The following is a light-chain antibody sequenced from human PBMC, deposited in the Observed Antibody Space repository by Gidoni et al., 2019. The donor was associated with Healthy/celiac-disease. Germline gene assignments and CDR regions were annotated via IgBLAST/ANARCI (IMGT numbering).Light chain of an antibody. J-gene: IGKJ5*01. CDR1: QSVSSN. CDR3: QKYNNWPSIT. V-gene: IGKV3-15*01. CDR2: GAS. Sequence: DIVMTQSPATLSVSPGERATLSCRASQSVSSNLAWYQQKPGQAPRLLIYGASTRATGIPARFSGSGSGTEFTLTISSLQSEDFAVYYCQKYNNWPSITFGQGTRLEIK.